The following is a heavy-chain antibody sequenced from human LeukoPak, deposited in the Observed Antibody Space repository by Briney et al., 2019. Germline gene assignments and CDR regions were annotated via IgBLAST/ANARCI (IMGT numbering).Heavy chain of an antibody. D-gene: IGHD3-9*01. Sequence: PSETLSLTCAVYGGSFSGYYWSWIRQPPGKGLEWIGEINHSGSTNYNPSLKSRVTISVDMSKNQFSLKLSSVTAADTAVYYCARVGNDILTGNIDYWGQGTLVTVSS. J-gene: IGHJ4*02. CDR1: GGSFSGYY. CDR2: INHSGST. CDR3: ARVGNDILTGNIDY. V-gene: IGHV4-34*01.